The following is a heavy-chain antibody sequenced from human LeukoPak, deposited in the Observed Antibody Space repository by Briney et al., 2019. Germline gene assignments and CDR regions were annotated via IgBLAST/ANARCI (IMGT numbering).Heavy chain of an antibody. CDR1: GGSISGSSYY. J-gene: IGHJ4*02. D-gene: IGHD5-12*01. CDR3: ARGHNGGYGSFDY. CDR2: IYYSGST. V-gene: IGHV4-39*01. Sequence: SETLFLTCTVSGGSISGSSYYWGWIRQPPGKGLEWIGNIYYSGSTYYNPSLKSRVTISVDTSKNQFSLKLTSVTAADTAVYYCARGHNGGYGSFDYWGQGTLVTVSS.